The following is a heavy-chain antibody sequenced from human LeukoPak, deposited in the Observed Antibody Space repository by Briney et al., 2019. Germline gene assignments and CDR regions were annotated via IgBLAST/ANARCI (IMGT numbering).Heavy chain of an antibody. CDR2: TYYSGNT. CDR1: GGSISSGDYY. CDR3: ARSTGTTMFIDY. D-gene: IGHD3-10*02. J-gene: IGHJ4*02. Sequence: SETLSLTCTVSGGSISSGDYYWSWIRQPPGKGLEWLGYTYYSGNTDYNPSLKSRVAISVDTSKNQFSLKLSSVTAADTAVYYCARSTGTTMFIDYWGQGTLVTVSS. V-gene: IGHV4-61*08.